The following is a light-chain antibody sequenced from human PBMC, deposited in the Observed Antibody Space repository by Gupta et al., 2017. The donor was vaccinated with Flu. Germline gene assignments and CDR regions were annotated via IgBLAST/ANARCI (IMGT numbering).Light chain of an antibody. CDR3: SSFTTNTVI. J-gene: IGLJ2*01. V-gene: IGLV2-18*02. Sequence: QSVTISCTGTNSDVGTYNRVSWYQQAPGTDLKLIIYEVTNRTAGVPDCFSGSKSGNTASLTISGLQAEDEADYYCSSFTTNTVIFGGGTKLTVL. CDR1: NSDVGTYNR. CDR2: EVT.